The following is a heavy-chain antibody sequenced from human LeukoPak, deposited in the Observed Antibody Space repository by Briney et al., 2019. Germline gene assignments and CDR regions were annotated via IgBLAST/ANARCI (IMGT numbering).Heavy chain of an antibody. J-gene: IGHJ6*02. V-gene: IGHV3-66*01. CDR3: ARDHVVPSDGMDV. D-gene: IGHD3-10*02. CDR1: GFTFSSYS. Sequence: GGSLRLSCAASGFTFSSYSMSWVRQAPGKGLEWVSVIYSGGSTYYADSVKGRFTISRDTSKNTVSLQMNSLRAGDTAVYYCARDHVVPSDGMDVWGQGTTVTVSS. CDR2: IYSGGST.